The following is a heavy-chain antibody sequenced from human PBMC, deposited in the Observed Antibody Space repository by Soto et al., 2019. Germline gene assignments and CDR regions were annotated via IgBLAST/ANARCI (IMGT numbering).Heavy chain of an antibody. J-gene: IGHJ4*02. CDR3: ARDPGYCTNGVCTIIDF. D-gene: IGHD2-8*01. CDR2: MYHGGRT. CDR1: GDSVTNYF. V-gene: IGHV4-59*02. Sequence: SETLSLTCTVSGDSVTNYFWSWMRQPPGKGLEWIGHMYHGGRTNYSPSLKSRVTMSLDSSKNQFSLNLSSVTAADTVVYFCARDPGYCTNGVCTIIDFWGQGVLVTVSS.